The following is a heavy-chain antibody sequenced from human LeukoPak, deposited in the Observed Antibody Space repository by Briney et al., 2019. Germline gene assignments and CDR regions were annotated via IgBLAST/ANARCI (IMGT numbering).Heavy chain of an antibody. CDR3: ARNIKVRGGYAHEADQVANDY. Sequence: PGGSLRLSCAASGFTFSNYAMSWVRQAPGKGLEWVSAIRGSGDNTYYADAVRGRFTVSREHYKNPLYVQMKSLRAEDPAVYYCARNIKVRGGYAHEADQVANDYWGQGTLVTVSS. CDR2: IRGSGDNT. V-gene: IGHV3-23*01. D-gene: IGHD3-10*01. CDR1: GFTFSNYA. J-gene: IGHJ4*02.